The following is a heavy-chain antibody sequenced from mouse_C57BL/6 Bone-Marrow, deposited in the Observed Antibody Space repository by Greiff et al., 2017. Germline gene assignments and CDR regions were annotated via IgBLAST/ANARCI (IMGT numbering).Heavy chain of an antibody. CDR1: GYTFTSYW. V-gene: IGHV1-59*01. J-gene: IGHJ4*01. CDR3: ARSDLYYAMDY. Sequence: QVQLQQPGAELVRPGTSVKLSCTASGYTFTSYWMHWVKQRPGQGLEWIGVIDPSDSYTNYNQKFKGKATLTVDTSSSTAYMQLSSLTSEDSAVYYCARSDLYYAMDYWGQGTSVTVSS. CDR2: IDPSDSYT.